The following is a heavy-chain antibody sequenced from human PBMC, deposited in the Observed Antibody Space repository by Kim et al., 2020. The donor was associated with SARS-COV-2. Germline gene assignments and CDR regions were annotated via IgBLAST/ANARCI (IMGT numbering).Heavy chain of an antibody. CDR2: TRNKANSYTT. J-gene: IGHJ4*02. V-gene: IGHV3-72*01. Sequence: GGSLRLSCAASGFTFSDHYMDWVRQAPGKGLEWVGRTRNKANSYTTEYAAAVKGRFTISRDDSKNSLYLQMNSLKTEDTAVYYCARGTVDYVDLYRNWGQGTLVTVSS. CDR3: ARGTVDYVDLYRN. D-gene: IGHD4-17*01. CDR1: GFTFSDHY.